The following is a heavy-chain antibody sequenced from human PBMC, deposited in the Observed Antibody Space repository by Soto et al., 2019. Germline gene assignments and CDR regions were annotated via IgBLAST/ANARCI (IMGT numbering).Heavy chain of an antibody. CDR1: RFTFSDYY. CDR2: ISSSGTYT. J-gene: IGHJ3*02. D-gene: IGHD3-9*01. Sequence: QVQLVESGGGLVKPGGSLRLSCAASRFTFSDYYMSWIRQAPGKGLEWVSYISSSGTYTNYADSVKGRFTISRDNAKNSLYLQMNSLRAEDTAVYYCARDADILTGSDAFDIWGQRTMVTVSS. V-gene: IGHV3-11*05. CDR3: ARDADILTGSDAFDI.